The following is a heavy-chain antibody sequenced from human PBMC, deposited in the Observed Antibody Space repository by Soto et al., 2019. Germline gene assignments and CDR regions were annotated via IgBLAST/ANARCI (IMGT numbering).Heavy chain of an antibody. CDR2: IYSGGST. CDR3: AGRTRTYYLYGMDV. D-gene: IGHD3-10*01. V-gene: IGHV3-66*04. Sequence: EVQLVESGGGLVQPGGSLRLSCAASGFTVSSNYMSWVRQAPGKGLEWVSVIYSGGSTYYADSVKGRFTISRDNSKNTLYLQMNSLRAEDTAVYYCAGRTRTYYLYGMDVWDQGTTVTVSS. J-gene: IGHJ6*02. CDR1: GFTVSSNY.